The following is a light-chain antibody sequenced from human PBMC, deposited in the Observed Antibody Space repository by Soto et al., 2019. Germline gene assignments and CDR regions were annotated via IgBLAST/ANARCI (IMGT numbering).Light chain of an antibody. CDR1: QTVSTN. Sequence: EIVMTQSPSTLCVSPGERATLSCRARQTVSTNLAWYQQKPGQAPRLLIYGASTRATGIPARFSGSGSGTEFTLSISSLQSEDFALYYCQQYHDLPTFGHRTKV. J-gene: IGKJ1*01. V-gene: IGKV3-15*01. CDR2: GAS. CDR3: QQYHDLPT.